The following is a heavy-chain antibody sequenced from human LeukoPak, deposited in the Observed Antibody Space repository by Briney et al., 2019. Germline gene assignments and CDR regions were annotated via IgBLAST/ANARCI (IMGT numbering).Heavy chain of an antibody. V-gene: IGHV3-21*01. CDR3: ARDTTSRGMDV. CDR2: ISSSSSYI. J-gene: IGHJ6*02. Sequence: GGSLRLSCAASGFTFSSYAMHWVRQAPGKGLEWVSSISSSSSYIYYADSVKGRFTISRDNAKNSLYLQMNSLRAEDTAVYYCARDTTSRGMDVWGQGTTVTVSS. D-gene: IGHD2/OR15-2a*01. CDR1: GFTFSSYA.